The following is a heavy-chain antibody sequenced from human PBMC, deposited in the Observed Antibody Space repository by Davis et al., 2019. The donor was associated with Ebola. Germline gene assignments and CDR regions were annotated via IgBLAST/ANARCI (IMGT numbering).Heavy chain of an antibody. J-gene: IGHJ5*02. CDR1: GFTFSGSA. CDR3: TTVRP. D-gene: IGHD4-17*01. V-gene: IGHV3-73*01. CDR2: IRSKANSYAT. Sequence: GESLKISCAASGFTFSGSAMHWVRQASGKGLEWVGRIRSKANSYATAYAASVKGRFTISRDDSKNTLYLQMNSLKTEDTAVYYCTTVRPWGQGTLVTVSS.